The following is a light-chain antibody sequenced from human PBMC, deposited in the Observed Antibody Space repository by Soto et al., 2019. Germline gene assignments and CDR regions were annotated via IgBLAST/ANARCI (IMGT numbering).Light chain of an antibody. J-gene: IGLJ2*01. CDR2: LNRDGRQ. Sequence: QTVVTQSPSASASLGASVKLTCTLSSGHSNYAIAWHQQQPEKGPRYLMKLNRDGRQSQGDGIPNRFSGSSSGAERYLTTSSLQSEDEADYYCQTSGTGIVIFGGGTKLTVL. CDR1: SGHSNYA. CDR3: QTSGTGIVI. V-gene: IGLV4-69*01.